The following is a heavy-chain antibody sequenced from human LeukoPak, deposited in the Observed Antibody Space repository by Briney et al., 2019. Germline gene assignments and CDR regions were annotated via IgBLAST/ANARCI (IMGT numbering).Heavy chain of an antibody. J-gene: IGHJ4*02. CDR2: ISSSSYI. CDR1: GFTFSSYS. CDR3: ARDFDMSSTSPFDY. D-gene: IGHD2-2*01. Sequence: GGSLRLSCAASGFTFSSYSMNCVRQAPGKGLEWVSSISSSSYIYYADSVKGRFTISRDNAKNSLYLQMNSLRAEDTAVYYCARDFDMSSTSPFDYWGQGTLVTVSS. V-gene: IGHV3-21*01.